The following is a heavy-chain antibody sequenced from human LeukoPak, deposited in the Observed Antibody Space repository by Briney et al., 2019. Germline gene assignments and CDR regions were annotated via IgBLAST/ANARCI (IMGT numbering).Heavy chain of an antibody. CDR1: GFTFSNYG. D-gene: IGHD3-10*01. CDR3: SKDLTSDFGGDLDP. Sequence: GGSLRLSCAASGFTFSNYGMHWVRQAPGKGLEWVALISFDGSQKYYADSVKGRFTIPRDNSKSTVYLQMNSLRVEDAAVYYCSKDLTSDFGGDLDPWGQGTLVTVSS. J-gene: IGHJ5*02. CDR2: ISFDGSQK. V-gene: IGHV3-30*02.